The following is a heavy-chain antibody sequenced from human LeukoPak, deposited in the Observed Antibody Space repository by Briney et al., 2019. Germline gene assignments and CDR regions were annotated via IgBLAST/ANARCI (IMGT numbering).Heavy chain of an antibody. CDR1: GGSISIYY. CDR3: ARHRAFGGVMGDFYFDY. CDR2: IYYSGST. J-gene: IGHJ4*02. D-gene: IGHD3-16*01. V-gene: IGHV4-59*08. Sequence: SETLSLTCAVSGGSISIYYWSWIRQPPGKGLEWMGYIYYSGSTNYNPSLKSRVTISVDTSKNQFSLKLSSVTAADTAVYYCARHRAFGGVMGDFYFDYWGQGTLVTVSS.